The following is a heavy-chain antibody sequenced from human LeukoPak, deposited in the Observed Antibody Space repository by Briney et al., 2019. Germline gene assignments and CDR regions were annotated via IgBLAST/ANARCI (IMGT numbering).Heavy chain of an antibody. V-gene: IGHV4-61*02. CDR2: IHISGNT. CDR1: GGSISSGNYY. Sequence: SETLSLTCTVSGGSISSGNYYWSWIRQPAGKELEWIGRIHISGNTNYNPALKSRVTISVDTSKNQFSLKLSSVTAADTAVYFCARGPYSYDSSGAFDIWGQGTMVTVSS. CDR3: ARGPYSYDSSGAFDI. J-gene: IGHJ3*02. D-gene: IGHD3-22*01.